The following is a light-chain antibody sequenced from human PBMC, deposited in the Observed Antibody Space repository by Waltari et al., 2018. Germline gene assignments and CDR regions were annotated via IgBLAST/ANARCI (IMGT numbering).Light chain of an antibody. V-gene: IGLV1-44*01. CDR3: EAWDDSLNGPV. CDR2: GNE. J-gene: IGLJ2*01. CDR1: SSNIGSNS. Sequence: QSVLTQPPSASGTPGQRVTIFCSGRSSNIGSNSVNWYQQLPGTAPKLLMYGNESRPSGVPDRFSGSKSGTSASLAISGLQSDDDADYYCEAWDDSLNGPVFGGGTKLTVL.